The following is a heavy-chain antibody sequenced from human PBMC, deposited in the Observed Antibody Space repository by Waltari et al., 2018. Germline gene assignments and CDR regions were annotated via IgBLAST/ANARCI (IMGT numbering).Heavy chain of an antibody. Sequence: QVQLQESGPGLVKPSETLSLTCTVSGGYISSYYWRWIRQPPGTVLEWIGYIYDSGRTNYNPSLKSRVTISVDTSKNQFSLKLSSVTAADTAVYYCARDLIVGYCSSTSCYGGWFDPWGQGTLVTVSS. J-gene: IGHJ5*02. V-gene: IGHV4-59*01. D-gene: IGHD2-2*01. CDR2: IYDSGRT. CDR1: GGYISSYY. CDR3: ARDLIVGYCSSTSCYGGWFDP.